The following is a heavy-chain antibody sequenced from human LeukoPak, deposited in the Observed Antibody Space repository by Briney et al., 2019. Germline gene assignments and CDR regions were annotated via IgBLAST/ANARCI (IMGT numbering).Heavy chain of an antibody. CDR1: GGSISSYY. J-gene: IGHJ6*04. CDR2: IYYSGST. V-gene: IGHV4-59*01. Sequence: SETLSLTCTVSGGSISSYYWNWIRQPPGKGLEWIGYIYYSGSTSYNPSLKSRVTISVDTSKNQFSLKLSSVTAADTAVYHCARGSSSGWFLGDVWGKGTTVTVSS. D-gene: IGHD6-19*01. CDR3: ARGSSSGWFLGDV.